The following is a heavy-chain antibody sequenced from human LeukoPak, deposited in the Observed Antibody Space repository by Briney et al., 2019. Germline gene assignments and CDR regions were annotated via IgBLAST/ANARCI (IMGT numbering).Heavy chain of an antibody. Sequence: SETLSLTRAVYGGSFSGYYWSWIRQPPGKGLEWIGEINHSGSTNYNPSLKSRVTISVDTSKNQFSLKLSSVTAADTAVYYCARGGGYCSSTSCFYYYYYGMDVWGKGTTVTVSS. CDR1: GGSFSGYY. CDR3: ARGGGYCSSTSCFYYYYYGMDV. CDR2: INHSGST. J-gene: IGHJ6*04. D-gene: IGHD2-2*01. V-gene: IGHV4-34*01.